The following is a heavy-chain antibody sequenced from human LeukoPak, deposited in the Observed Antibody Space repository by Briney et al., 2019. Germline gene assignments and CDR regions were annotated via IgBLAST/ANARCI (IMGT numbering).Heavy chain of an antibody. CDR1: GFIFSSYA. CDR2: IGGSGADT. V-gene: IGHV3-23*01. Sequence: GGSLRLSCAGSGFIFSSYAVSWVRQAPGKGLEWVSVIGGSGADTFYAESVKGRFIISRDNSKNKVYLQLNSLRAEDTAVYYCARDDYSGWPTYYYGMDVWGQGTTVTVSS. CDR3: ARDDYSGWPTYYYGMDV. D-gene: IGHD6-19*01. J-gene: IGHJ6*02.